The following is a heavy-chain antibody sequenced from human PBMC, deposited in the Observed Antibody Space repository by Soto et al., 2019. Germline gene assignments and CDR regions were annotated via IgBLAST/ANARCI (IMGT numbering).Heavy chain of an antibody. Sequence: QVTLKESGPVLVKPTESLTLTCTVSGFSLSNARMGVSWIRQPPGKALEWLAHLFSNDEESYSTSLKSRLTISKNNSKSPVVLTMTNVEPVDTATYYCARTHYGDYYYYYYMDVWGKGTTVTVSS. CDR3: ARTHYGDYYYYYYMDV. CDR1: GFSLSNARMG. J-gene: IGHJ6*03. CDR2: LFSNDEE. D-gene: IGHD4-17*01. V-gene: IGHV2-26*01.